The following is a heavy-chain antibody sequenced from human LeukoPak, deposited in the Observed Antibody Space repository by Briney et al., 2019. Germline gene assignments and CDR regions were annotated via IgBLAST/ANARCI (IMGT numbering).Heavy chain of an antibody. V-gene: IGHV3-66*01. Sequence: GGSLRLSCAASGFTVSSNYMSWVRQAPGKGLEWVSVIYSGGSTYYADSVKGRFTISRDNPKNTLYLQMNSLRAEDTAVYYCARSEEYDTLTGYYIYFDYWGQGTLVTVSS. CDR2: IYSGGST. D-gene: IGHD3-9*01. CDR1: GFTVSSNY. J-gene: IGHJ4*02. CDR3: ARSEEYDTLTGYYIYFDY.